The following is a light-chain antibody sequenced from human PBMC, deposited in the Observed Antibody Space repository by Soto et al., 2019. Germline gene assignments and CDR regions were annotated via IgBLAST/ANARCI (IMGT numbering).Light chain of an antibody. CDR2: DAS. J-gene: IGKJ1*01. CDR1: QRVSNW. Sequence: DIQMTQSPSTLSASVGDRVTITCRASQRVSNWLAWYQQKPGKAPNLLIYDASSLESGVPSRFSGSGSGTEFTLTISSLQPDDFATYYCQQYNSYSTFGQGTKVDIK. V-gene: IGKV1-5*01. CDR3: QQYNSYST.